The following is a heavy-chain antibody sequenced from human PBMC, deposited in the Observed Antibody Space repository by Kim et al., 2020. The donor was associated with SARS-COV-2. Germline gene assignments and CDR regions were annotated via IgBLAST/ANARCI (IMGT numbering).Heavy chain of an antibody. CDR3: ARDAYYYDSSGDFVY. CDR1: GYTFTSYG. V-gene: IGHV1-18*01. Sequence: VSVKVSCKASGYTFTSYGISWVRQAPGQGLEWMGWISTYNGNTNYAQKLQGRVTMTTDTSTNTAYMDLRSLRSDDTAGYYCARDAYYYDSSGDFVYWGQG. J-gene: IGHJ4*02. CDR2: ISTYNGNT. D-gene: IGHD3-22*01.